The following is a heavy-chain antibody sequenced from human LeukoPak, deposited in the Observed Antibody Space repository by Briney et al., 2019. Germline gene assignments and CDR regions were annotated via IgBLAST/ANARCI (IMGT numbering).Heavy chain of an antibody. D-gene: IGHD3-10*01. CDR3: ARDQGTIYGSGSSAFDI. CDR1: GFTFSSYS. CDR2: ISSSSSYI. J-gene: IGHJ3*02. Sequence: GGSLRLSCAASGFTFSSYSMNWVRQAPGKGLEWVSSISSSSSYIYYADSVKGRFTISRDNAKNSLYLQMNSLRAEDTAVYYCARDQGTIYGSGSSAFDIWGQGTTVTVSS. V-gene: IGHV3-21*01.